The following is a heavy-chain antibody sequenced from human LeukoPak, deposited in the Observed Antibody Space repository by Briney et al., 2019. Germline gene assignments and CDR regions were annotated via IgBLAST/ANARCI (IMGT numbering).Heavy chain of an antibody. D-gene: IGHD3-3*01. J-gene: IGHJ4*02. V-gene: IGHV1-3*04. Sequence: ASVKVSCKASGYTFTSYGMHWVRQAPGQRLEWMGWINIGSGNTKYSQKFQGRVTITRDTSASTAYMELSSLRSEDTAVYYCASSFWSTYSIDYWGPGTLVTVSS. CDR3: ASSFWSTYSIDY. CDR2: INIGSGNT. CDR1: GYTFTSYG.